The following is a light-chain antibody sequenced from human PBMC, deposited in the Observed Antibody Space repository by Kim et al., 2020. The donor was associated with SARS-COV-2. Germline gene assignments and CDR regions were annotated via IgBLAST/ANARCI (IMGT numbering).Light chain of an antibody. Sequence: SPGERATLCCRASRSVSGNLAWYQQKPGQAPRLLIYGASTRATGIPARFSGSKSGTEFTLTISSLQSEDFAVYYCQQYNNWPPMYTFGQGTKLEI. CDR1: RSVSGN. V-gene: IGKV3-15*01. J-gene: IGKJ2*01. CDR2: GAS. CDR3: QQYNNWPPMYT.